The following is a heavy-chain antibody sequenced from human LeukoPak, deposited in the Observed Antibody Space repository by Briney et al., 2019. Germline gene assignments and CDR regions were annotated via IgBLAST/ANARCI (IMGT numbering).Heavy chain of an antibody. V-gene: IGHV3-9*01. D-gene: IGHD2-2*01. CDR3: ARLGSEVGPAAPRRAFDI. J-gene: IGHJ3*02. CDR2: VSWNSGSI. CDR1: GFTFDDYA. Sequence: GGSLRLSCAASGFTFDDYAMHWVRQAPGKGLEWVSGVSWNSGSIGYADSVKGRFTISRDNAKNTLYLQMNSLRAEDTAVYYCARLGSEVGPAAPRRAFDIWGQGTMVTVSS.